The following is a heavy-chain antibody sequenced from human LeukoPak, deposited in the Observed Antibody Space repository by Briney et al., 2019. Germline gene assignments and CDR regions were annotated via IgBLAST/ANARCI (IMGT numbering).Heavy chain of an antibody. CDR2: ISGSGGST. D-gene: IGHD4-17*01. J-gene: IGHJ4*02. CDR1: GFTFSSFA. CDR3: AKAQTVTTVGY. V-gene: IGHV3-23*01. Sequence: GGSLRLSCAASGFTFSSFAMSWVRQAPGKGLEWVSAISGSGGSTYYADSVKGRFTISRDNSKNTLYLQMNSLRAEDTAVYYCAKAQTVTTVGYWGQGTLVTVSS.